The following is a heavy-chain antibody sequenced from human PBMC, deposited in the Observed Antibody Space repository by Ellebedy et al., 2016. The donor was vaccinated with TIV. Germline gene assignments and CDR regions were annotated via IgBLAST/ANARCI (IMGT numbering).Heavy chain of an antibody. V-gene: IGHV3-23*01. CDR1: GFTFSNYA. J-gene: IGHJ4*02. D-gene: IGHD5-18*01. Sequence: PGGSLRLSCAASGFTFSNYAMRWVRQAPGKGLGCVSAMSGSGGGTHYADSVKGRFSISRDNSKSTVDLQMNSLRADDTAIYYCAKDRIFGDGYWVFDFWGQGTVVTVSS. CDR3: AKDRIFGDGYWVFDF. CDR2: MSGSGGGT.